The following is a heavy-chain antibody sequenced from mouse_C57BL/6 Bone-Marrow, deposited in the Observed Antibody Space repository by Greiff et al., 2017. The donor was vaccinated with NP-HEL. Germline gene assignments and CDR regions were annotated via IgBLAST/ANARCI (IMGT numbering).Heavy chain of an antibody. CDR1: GYTFTSYW. CDR2: IDPSDSYT. Sequence: VQLQQSGAELVMPGASVKLSCKASGYTFTSYWMHWVKQRPGQGLEWIGEIDPSDSYTNYNQKFKGKSTLTVDKSSSTAYMQLSSLTSEDSAVYYCAREGAYYSNCAWFAYWGQGTLVTVSA. V-gene: IGHV1-69*01. J-gene: IGHJ3*01. D-gene: IGHD2-5*01. CDR3: AREGAYYSNCAWFAY.